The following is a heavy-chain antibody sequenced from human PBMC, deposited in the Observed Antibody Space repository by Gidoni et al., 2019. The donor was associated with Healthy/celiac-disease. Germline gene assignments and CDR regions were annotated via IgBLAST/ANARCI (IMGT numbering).Heavy chain of an antibody. D-gene: IGHD7-27*01. Sequence: EVQLLESGGGLVQPGGSLRLSCAASGFTFSSYAMSWVRQAPGKGLEWVSAISGSGCSTYYAASVKGRFTISRDNSKNTLYLQMNSLRAEDTAVFYCAKVGPNWGTNYFDYWGQGTLVTVSS. J-gene: IGHJ4*02. CDR2: ISGSGCST. CDR1: GFTFSSYA. CDR3: AKVGPNWGTNYFDY. V-gene: IGHV3-23*01.